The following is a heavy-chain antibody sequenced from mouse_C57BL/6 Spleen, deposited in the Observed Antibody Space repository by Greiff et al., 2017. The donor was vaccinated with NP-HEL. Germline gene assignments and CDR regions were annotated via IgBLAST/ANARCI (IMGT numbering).Heavy chain of an antibody. J-gene: IGHJ1*03. CDR2: ISDGGSYT. D-gene: IGHD1-1*01. CDR3: ARDRGYYGSSPYWYFDV. V-gene: IGHV5-4*01. Sequence: EVQRVESGGGLVKPGGSLKLSCAASGFTFSSYAMSWVRQTPEKRLEWVATISDGGSYTYYPDNVKGRFTISRDNAKNNLYLQMSHLKSEDTAMYYCARDRGYYGSSPYWYFDVWGTGTTVTVSS. CDR1: GFTFSSYA.